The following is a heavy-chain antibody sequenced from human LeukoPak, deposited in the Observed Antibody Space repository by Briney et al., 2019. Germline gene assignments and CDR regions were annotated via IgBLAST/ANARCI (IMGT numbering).Heavy chain of an antibody. CDR2: INSDGSST. Sequence: GGSLRLSCAASGFTFSSHYMHWVRQAPGKGLVWVSRINSDGSSTNYADSVKGRFTISRDNVKNTMYLQMNSLRVEDTAVYYCARDLQFGELLGWGQGTLVTVSS. D-gene: IGHD3-10*01. CDR1: GFTFSSHY. J-gene: IGHJ4*02. V-gene: IGHV3-74*01. CDR3: ARDLQFGELLG.